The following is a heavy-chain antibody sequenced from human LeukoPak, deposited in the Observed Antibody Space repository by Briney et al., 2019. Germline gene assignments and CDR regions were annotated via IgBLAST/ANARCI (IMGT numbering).Heavy chain of an antibody. CDR1: GFTVSSSY. V-gene: IGHV3-66*01. CDR3: AREEAVAGTYYYGMDV. Sequence: PGGSLRLSCAASGFTVSSSYMSWVRQAPGKGLEWVLVIYSGGSTYYADSVKGRFTISRDNSKNTLYLQMNSLRAEDTAVYYCAREEAVAGTYYYGMDVWGQGTTVTVSS. D-gene: IGHD6-19*01. CDR2: IYSGGST. J-gene: IGHJ6*02.